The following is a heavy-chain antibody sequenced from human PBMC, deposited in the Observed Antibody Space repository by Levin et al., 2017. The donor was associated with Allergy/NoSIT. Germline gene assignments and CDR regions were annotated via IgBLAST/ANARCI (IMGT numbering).Heavy chain of an antibody. V-gene: IGHV1-69*06. D-gene: IGHD1-26*01. Sequence: SVKVSCKASGGTFSSYAISWVRQAPGQGLEWMGGIIPIFGTANYAQKFQGRVTITADKSTSTAYMELSSLRSEDTAVYYCAREASVSWGKYYFDYWGQGTLVTVSS. CDR1: GGTFSSYA. CDR2: IIPIFGTA. CDR3: AREASVSWGKYYFDY. J-gene: IGHJ4*02.